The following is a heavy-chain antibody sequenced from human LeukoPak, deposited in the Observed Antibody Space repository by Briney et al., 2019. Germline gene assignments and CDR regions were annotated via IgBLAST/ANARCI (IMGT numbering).Heavy chain of an antibody. CDR2: IYYSGST. CDR1: GGSISSYY. Sequence: SETLSLTCTVSGGSISSYYWSWIRQPAGKGLEWIGYIYYSGSTNYNPSLKSRVTISVDTSKNQFSLKLSSVTAADTAVYYCARGLYYYDSSGYWFYFDYWGQGTLVTVSS. J-gene: IGHJ4*02. CDR3: ARGLYYYDSSGYWFYFDY. V-gene: IGHV4-59*01. D-gene: IGHD3-22*01.